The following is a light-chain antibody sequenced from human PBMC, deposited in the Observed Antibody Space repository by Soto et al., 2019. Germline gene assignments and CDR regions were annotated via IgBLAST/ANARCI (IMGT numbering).Light chain of an antibody. V-gene: IGKV1-5*01. CDR1: QSISTW. Sequence: IQMNQSPSSLSASVVDSVTITCGASQSISTWLAWYQQKPGKAPKLLIYGASSLASGVPSRFSGSGSGTEFTLTISSLQPDDFATYYCQQHNGYSERMFGQGTKVDIK. CDR3: QQHNGYSERM. J-gene: IGKJ1*01. CDR2: GAS.